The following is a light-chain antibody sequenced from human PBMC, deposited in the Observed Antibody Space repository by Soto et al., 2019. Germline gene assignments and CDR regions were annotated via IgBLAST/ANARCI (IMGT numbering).Light chain of an antibody. CDR3: QQRNTWPLT. CDR1: ESLGKT. Sequence: EIVLTQSPATLSLSPGDRATLSCRASESLGKTLAWYQQKPGQAPRLLIYVVFKRVTGIPARFSGSGSGTDFTLTISSLDPEDFAVYYCQQRNTWPLTFGGGTKVEIK. CDR2: VVF. J-gene: IGKJ4*01. V-gene: IGKV3-11*01.